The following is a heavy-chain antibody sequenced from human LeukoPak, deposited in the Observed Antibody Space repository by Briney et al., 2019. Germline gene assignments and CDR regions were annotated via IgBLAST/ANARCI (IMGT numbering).Heavy chain of an antibody. V-gene: IGHV1-2*02. CDR3: ARDLEI. Sequence: ASVKVSCEASGYTFTDYYMHWVRQAPGQGLEWMGWINHNSGGTNYAQNFQGRVTMIRDTSISTAYMELSRLRSDDTAVYYCARDLEIWGQGTLVTVSS. CDR2: INHNSGGT. J-gene: IGHJ4*02. CDR1: GYTFTDYY.